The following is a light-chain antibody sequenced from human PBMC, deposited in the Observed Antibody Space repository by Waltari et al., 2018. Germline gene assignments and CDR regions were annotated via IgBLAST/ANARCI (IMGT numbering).Light chain of an antibody. CDR2: DGS. CDR3: QHHDNLLFT. J-gene: IGKJ2*01. V-gene: IGKV1-33*01. CDR1: QDISHY. Sequence: DIQVTQSPSSLSASVGDRVTITCQASQDISHYLNWYQQRPGKAPKVLIYDGSYLKTGVPSRFSGSGSGKHFTFAISSLQPEDIATYYCQHHDNLLFTFGQGTKLEI.